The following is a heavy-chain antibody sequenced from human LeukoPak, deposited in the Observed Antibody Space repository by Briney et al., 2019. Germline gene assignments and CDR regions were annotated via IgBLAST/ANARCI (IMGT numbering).Heavy chain of an antibody. CDR2: INTDGSDT. CDR1: GFTFSSYW. CDR3: ATDLDTAMQY. Sequence: GGSLRLSCTASGFTFSSYWMHWVRQAPGKGLVWVSRINTDGSDTSYADSVKGRFTISRDNAKNALYLQMNSLRAEDTAVYYCATDLDTAMQYWGQGTLVTVSS. D-gene: IGHD5-18*01. J-gene: IGHJ4*02. V-gene: IGHV3-74*01.